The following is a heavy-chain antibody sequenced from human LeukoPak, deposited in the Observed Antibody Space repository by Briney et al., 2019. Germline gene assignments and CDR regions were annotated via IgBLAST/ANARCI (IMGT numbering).Heavy chain of an antibody. CDR2: INPSGGST. V-gene: IGHV1-46*01. D-gene: IGHD5-12*01. J-gene: IGHJ4*02. Sequence: ASVKVSCKASGYTFTSYYMHWVRQAPGQGLEWMGIINPSGGSTSYAQKFQGRVTMTRDTSTSTVYMELSSLRSDDTAVYYCARRGFGGYSGYDLEQLTMIGTLWGQGTLVTVSS. CDR1: GYTFTSYY. CDR3: ARRGFGGYSGYDLEQLTMIGTL.